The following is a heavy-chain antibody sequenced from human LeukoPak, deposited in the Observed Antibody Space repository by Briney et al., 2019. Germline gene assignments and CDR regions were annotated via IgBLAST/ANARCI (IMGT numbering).Heavy chain of an antibody. D-gene: IGHD6-6*01. CDR2: ISSSSSNM. J-gene: IGHJ4*02. CDR1: GFTFSSYS. Sequence: GGSLRLSCAASGFTFSSYSMNWVRQAPGKGLEWVSYISSSSSNMYYADSVKGRFTISRDSAKNSLYLQMNSLRAEDTAVYHCAREYSSSSGRSFDYWGQGTLVIVSS. CDR3: AREYSSSSGRSFDY. V-gene: IGHV3-48*01.